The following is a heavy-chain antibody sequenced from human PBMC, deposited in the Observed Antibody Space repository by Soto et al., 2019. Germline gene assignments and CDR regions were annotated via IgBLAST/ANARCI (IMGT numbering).Heavy chain of an antibody. D-gene: IGHD2-21*02. J-gene: IGHJ4*02. V-gene: IGHV4-61*01. CDR2: IYYSGST. Sequence: QVQLQESGPGLVKPSETLSLTCTVSGGSVSSGSYYWSWIRQPPGKGLEWIGYIYYSGSTNYNPALMRRVTISVDTSKNQFSLKLSSVTAADTAVYYCAGGIVVVTPYYWGQGTLVTVSS. CDR1: GGSVSSGSYY. CDR3: AGGIVVVTPYY.